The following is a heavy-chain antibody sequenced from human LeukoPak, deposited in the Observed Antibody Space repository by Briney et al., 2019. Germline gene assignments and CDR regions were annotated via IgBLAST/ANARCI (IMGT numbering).Heavy chain of an antibody. D-gene: IGHD6-13*01. CDR2: IRYDGSNK. Sequence: PGGSPRLSCAASGFTFSSYGMHCVRQAPRRGLEWVAFIRYDGSNKYYADSVKGRFTISRDNSKNTLYLQMNSLRAEDTAVYYCAKAASLYSSSWYVVRSQSDAFDIWGQGTMVTVSS. CDR1: GFTFSSYG. CDR3: AKAASLYSSSWYVVRSQSDAFDI. J-gene: IGHJ3*02. V-gene: IGHV3-30*02.